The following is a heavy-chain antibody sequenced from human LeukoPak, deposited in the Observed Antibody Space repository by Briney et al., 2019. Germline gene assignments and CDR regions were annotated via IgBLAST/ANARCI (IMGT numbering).Heavy chain of an antibody. CDR2: IFYSGST. Sequence: SETLSLTCTVSGGSISTSNYYWGWIRQPPGKGLEWIGNIFYSGSTYYSPSLKGRVTISLDTSKNQFSLKLSSVTAADTAVYYCARRYGSGSSGTFDYWGQGTLVTVSS. J-gene: IGHJ4*02. CDR3: ARRYGSGSSGTFDY. D-gene: IGHD3-10*01. V-gene: IGHV4-39*07. CDR1: GGSISTSNYY.